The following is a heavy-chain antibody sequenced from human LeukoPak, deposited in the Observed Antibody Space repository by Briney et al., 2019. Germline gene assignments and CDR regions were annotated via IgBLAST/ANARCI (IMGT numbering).Heavy chain of an antibody. V-gene: IGHV1-18*04. CDR2: ISAYNGNT. CDR3: ARAYPDSGGWYRYFQH. CDR1: GYTFTNYG. Sequence: GASVKVSCKASGYTFTNYGISWVRQAPGQGLEWMGWISAYNGNTNYAQKLQARVTMTTDTSTSTAFMELRSLRSDDTAVYYCARAYPDSGGWYRYFQHWGQGTLVTVSS. D-gene: IGHD6-19*01. J-gene: IGHJ1*01.